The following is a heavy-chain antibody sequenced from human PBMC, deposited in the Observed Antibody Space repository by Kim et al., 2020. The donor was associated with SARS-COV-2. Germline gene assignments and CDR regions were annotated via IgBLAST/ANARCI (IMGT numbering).Heavy chain of an antibody. Sequence: SETLSLTCTVSGYSISGSSYSWGWLRQSPGRGLEWIATINDSGNRSYTSSLKSRVTISVDTSKNQFSLNLTSVIASDTAVYFCGRLLGFCSGANCFGYF. CDR1: GYSISGSSYS. D-gene: IGHD2-15*01. J-gene: IGHJ2*01. V-gene: IGHV4-39*01. CDR2: INDSGNR. CDR3: GRLLGFCSGANCFGYF.